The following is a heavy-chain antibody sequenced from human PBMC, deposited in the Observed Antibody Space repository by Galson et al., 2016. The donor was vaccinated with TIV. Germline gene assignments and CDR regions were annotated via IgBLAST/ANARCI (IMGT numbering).Heavy chain of an antibody. Sequence: SLRLSCAVSGFPFRSYNMNWVRQAPGKGLEWVSGISSGGTTYYADPVKGRFTVSRDNSKNTLYLQMNGLRRDDSAVYYCASGVVAHTYYFYGMDVWGQGTTVTVSS. J-gene: IGHJ6*02. CDR2: ISSGGTT. V-gene: IGHV3-23*01. CDR3: ASGVVAHTYYFYGMDV. D-gene: IGHD2-15*01. CDR1: GFPFRSYN.